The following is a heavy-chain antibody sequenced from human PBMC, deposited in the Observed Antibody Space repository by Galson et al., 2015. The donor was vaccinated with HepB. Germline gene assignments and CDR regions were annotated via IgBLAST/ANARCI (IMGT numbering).Heavy chain of an antibody. J-gene: IGHJ3*02. V-gene: IGHV3-53*01. D-gene: IGHD3-10*01. Sequence: SLRLSCAASGFTVSSNYMSWVRQAPGKGLEWVSVIYSGGSTYYADSVKGRFTISRDNSKNTLYLQMNSLRAEDTAVYYCARDAGTMVRGVPHAHAFDIWGQGTMVTVSS. CDR1: GFTVSSNY. CDR2: IYSGGST. CDR3: ARDAGTMVRGVPHAHAFDI.